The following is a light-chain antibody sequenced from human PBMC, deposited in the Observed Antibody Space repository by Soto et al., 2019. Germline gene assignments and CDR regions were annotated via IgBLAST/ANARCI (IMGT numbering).Light chain of an antibody. V-gene: IGLV2-14*03. CDR3: GSYTISSTLV. CDR2: DVT. Sequence: QSALTQPASVSGSPGQSITISCTGTSSDVGGYNYVSWYQQHPGKAPKLMIYDVTNRPSGVSNRFSGSKSGNTASLTISGLQAEDEADYYCGSYTISSTLVFGGGTKVTVL. J-gene: IGLJ3*02. CDR1: SSDVGGYNY.